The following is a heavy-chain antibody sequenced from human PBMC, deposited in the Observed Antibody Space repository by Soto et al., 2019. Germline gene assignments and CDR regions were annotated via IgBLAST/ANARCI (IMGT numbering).Heavy chain of an antibody. V-gene: IGHV3-15*07. Sequence: EVQLIESGGGLVKPGGSLRLSCAASGFIFRNAWMHWVRQAPGKGLQWVGRVKSEPDGGAIDYAPPLKGRFTISRDDSMNTVFLHISDLKNEDTGVYYCNTYWADNQNRHVDYWGKGTLVVVSS. CDR2: VKSEPDGGAI. D-gene: IGHD1-20*01. CDR3: NTYWADNQNRHVDY. J-gene: IGHJ4*02. CDR1: GFIFRNAW.